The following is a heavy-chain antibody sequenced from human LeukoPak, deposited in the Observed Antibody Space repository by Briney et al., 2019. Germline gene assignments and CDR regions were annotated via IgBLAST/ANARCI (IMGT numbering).Heavy chain of an antibody. J-gene: IGHJ4*02. V-gene: IGHV4-30-2*01. CDR3: ARGSSDAPLYDSSGYYSGYYFDY. CDR1: GGSISSGGYS. CDR2: IYHSGST. Sequence: SSETLSLTCAVSGGSISSGGYSWSWIRQPPGKGLEWIGYIYHSGSTYYNPSLKSRVTISVDRSKNQFSLKLSSVTAADTAVYYCARGSSDAPLYDSSGYYSGYYFDYWGQGTLVTVSS. D-gene: IGHD3-22*01.